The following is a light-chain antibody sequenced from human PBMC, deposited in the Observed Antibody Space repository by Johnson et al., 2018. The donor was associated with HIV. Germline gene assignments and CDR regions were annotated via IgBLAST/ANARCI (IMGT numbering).Light chain of an antibody. V-gene: IGLV1-51*01. Sequence: VLTQPPSVSAAPGQKVTISCSGSSSNIGNNYVSWYQQLPGTAPKLLIYDNNKRPSGIPDRFSGSKSGTSATLGITGLQTGDEADYYCGTWDSSLSAGIFGTGTKVTVL. CDR1: SSNIGNNY. CDR2: DNN. J-gene: IGLJ1*01. CDR3: GTWDSSLSAGI.